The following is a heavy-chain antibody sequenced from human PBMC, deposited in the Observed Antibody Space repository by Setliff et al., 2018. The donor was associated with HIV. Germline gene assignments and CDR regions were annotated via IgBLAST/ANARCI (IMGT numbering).Heavy chain of an antibody. CDR3: ARHAYGRGYDSTGEPYFDY. J-gene: IGHJ4*02. D-gene: IGHD3-22*01. CDR2: IYNSGST. CDR1: GASIGSSTYY. Sequence: SETLSLTCTVSGASIGSSTYYWGCIRQPPGRGLEWIGYIYNSGSTKYNPSLMSRVTISVDTSKNQFSLKLSSVTAADTAVYYCARHAYGRGYDSTGEPYFDYWGQGTLVTVSS. V-gene: IGHV4-61*05.